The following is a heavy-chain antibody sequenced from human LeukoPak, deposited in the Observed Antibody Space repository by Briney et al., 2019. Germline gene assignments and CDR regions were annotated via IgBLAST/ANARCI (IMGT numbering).Heavy chain of an antibody. J-gene: IGHJ4*02. CDR2: ISVYNGNT. V-gene: IGHV1-18*01. CDR3: AVTGGDYGDYYFDY. CDR1: VYTFTSYA. D-gene: IGHD4-17*01. Sequence: ASVKVSCKASVYTFTSYAINGVRQAPGQGLEWMGWISVYNGNTNYAQKLQGRVTMTTDTPPSTAYIELRSLRSDDTAVYYCAVTGGDYGDYYFDYWGQGTLVTVSS.